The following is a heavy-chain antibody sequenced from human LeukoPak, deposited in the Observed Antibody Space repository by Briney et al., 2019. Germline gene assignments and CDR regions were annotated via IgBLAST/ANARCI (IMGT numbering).Heavy chain of an antibody. V-gene: IGHV1-2*02. CDR1: GYRFSDYY. J-gene: IGHJ4*02. CDR2: INPKSGAA. Sequence: ASVSVSCTASGYRFSDYYMHWVRQAPGQGLEWLGWINPKSGAADYAQQFRGRVTMTRDTSINTDYMEMKRVTSDDTAVYYCARGAEAETSPLDFWGQGTLVIVS. CDR3: ARGAEAETSPLDF. D-gene: IGHD6-13*01.